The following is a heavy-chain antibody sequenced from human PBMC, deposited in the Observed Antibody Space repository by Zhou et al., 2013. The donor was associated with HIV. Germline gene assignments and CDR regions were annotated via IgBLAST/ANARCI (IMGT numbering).Heavy chain of an antibody. CDR1: GGTFSSYA. V-gene: IGHV1-69*12. CDR2: IIPMYDTT. D-gene: IGHD6-25*01. Sequence: QVRVVQSGAEVKKPGSSVKVSCKAFGGTFSSYAFSWVRQAPGQGLEWMGGIIPMYDTTNYAQKFKGRVTITADESTSTAYMELGGLRSEDTALYYCARGLAAAGMDYYYGMGVWAKGPRSPSP. CDR3: ARGLAAAGMDYYYGMGV. J-gene: IGHJ6*02.